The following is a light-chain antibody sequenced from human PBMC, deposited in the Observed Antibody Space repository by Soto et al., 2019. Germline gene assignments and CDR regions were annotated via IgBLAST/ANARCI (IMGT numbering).Light chain of an antibody. CDR1: SSDVGGYNY. CDR2: DVS. V-gene: IGLV2-11*01. Sequence: QSALTQPRSVSGSPGQSVTISCTGTSSDVGGYNYVSWYQQHPGKAPKLMIYDVSKRPSGVPDRFSGSKSGNTASLTISGLQAEDEADYYCCSYADTYPRIFGGGTKLTVL. J-gene: IGLJ2*01. CDR3: CSYADTYPRI.